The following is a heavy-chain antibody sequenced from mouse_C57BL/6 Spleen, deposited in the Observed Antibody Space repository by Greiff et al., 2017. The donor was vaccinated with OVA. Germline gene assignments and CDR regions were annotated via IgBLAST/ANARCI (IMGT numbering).Heavy chain of an antibody. D-gene: IGHD1-1*01. V-gene: IGHV1-42*01. CDR1: GYSFTGYY. CDR3: ARKYYGSSGDYFDY. CDR2: INPSTGGT. J-gene: IGHJ2*01. Sequence: EVQLQQSGPELVKPGASVKISCKASGYSFTGYYMNWVKQSPEKSLEWIGEINPSTGGTTYNQKFKAKATLTVDKSSSTAYMQLKSLTSEDSAVYYCARKYYGSSGDYFDYWGQGTTLTVSS.